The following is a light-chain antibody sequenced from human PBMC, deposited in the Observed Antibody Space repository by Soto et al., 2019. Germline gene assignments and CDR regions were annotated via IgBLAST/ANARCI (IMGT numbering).Light chain of an antibody. CDR2: GAS. CDR1: QSVSSN. Sequence: EIVMTQSPATLSVSPGERATLSCRASQSVSSNLAWYQQKPGQAPRLLIYGASTRATGIPARFSGSGSGTEFTLTLSSLQSEDFAVYYCQQYNNWLPWTFGQLTKVEIK. CDR3: QQYNNWLPWT. J-gene: IGKJ1*01. V-gene: IGKV3-15*01.